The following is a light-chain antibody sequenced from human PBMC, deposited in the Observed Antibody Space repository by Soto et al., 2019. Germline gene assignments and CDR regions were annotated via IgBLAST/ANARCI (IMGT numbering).Light chain of an antibody. Sequence: SYELTQPPSVSVSPGQTARIPCSGDALAKQYAYWYQQKPGQAPVLVISKDTERPSGIPERFSGSSSGTTVTLTITAVQAEDEADYYCQSADSSGPDLFGGGTKLTVL. J-gene: IGLJ2*01. V-gene: IGLV3-25*03. CDR3: QSADSSGPDL. CDR1: ALAKQY. CDR2: KDT.